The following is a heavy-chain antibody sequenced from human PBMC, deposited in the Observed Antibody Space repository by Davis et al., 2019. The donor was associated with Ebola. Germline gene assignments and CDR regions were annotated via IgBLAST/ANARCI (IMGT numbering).Heavy chain of an antibody. Sequence: ASVKVSCKASGYTFTSYYMHWVRQAPGQGLEWMGIINPSGGSTSYAQKFQGRITMTRDTSTSTVYMELSSLRSEDTAVYYCARGVSKGDYVLYYYGMDVWGQGTTVTVSS. J-gene: IGHJ6*02. CDR3: ARGVSKGDYVLYYYGMDV. D-gene: IGHD4-17*01. CDR1: GYTFTSYY. CDR2: INPSGGST. V-gene: IGHV1-46*01.